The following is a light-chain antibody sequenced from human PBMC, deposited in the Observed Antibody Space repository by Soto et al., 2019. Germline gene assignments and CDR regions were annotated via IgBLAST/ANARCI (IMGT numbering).Light chain of an antibody. J-gene: IGKJ1*01. Sequence: DVQMTQSPSSLSASEGDRVTITCRASQDIGDFLVWYQQKPGKAPKRLIYFASSLQSGVPSRFSGSGSGTEFTLTISSLQPEDFATYYCLQHHTYPWTFGQGTKVDIK. V-gene: IGKV1-17*01. CDR1: QDIGDF. CDR2: FAS. CDR3: LQHHTYPWT.